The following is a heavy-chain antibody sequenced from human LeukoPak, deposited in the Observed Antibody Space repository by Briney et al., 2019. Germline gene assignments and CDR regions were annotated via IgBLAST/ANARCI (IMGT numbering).Heavy chain of an antibody. Sequence: SETLSLTCTVSGGSIRRSAYYWGWIRQPPGKGLEWIGSIYYGGSTYYNPSLKSRVTISLDTSKNQFSLRLTSVTAADTAVYYCANLDGPGSYFDNWGRGTLVTVSS. V-gene: IGHV4-39*07. CDR1: GGSIRRSAYY. CDR2: IYYGGST. D-gene: IGHD3-10*01. J-gene: IGHJ4*02. CDR3: ANLDGPGSYFDN.